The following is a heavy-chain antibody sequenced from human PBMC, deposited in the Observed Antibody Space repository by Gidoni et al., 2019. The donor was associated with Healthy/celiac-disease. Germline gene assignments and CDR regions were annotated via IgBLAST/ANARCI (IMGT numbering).Heavy chain of an antibody. D-gene: IGHD3-3*01. V-gene: IGHV3-13*01. CDR2: IGTAGDT. J-gene: IGHJ6*02. CDR3: ARAGGFWSGFYYYGMDV. Sequence: EVQLVESGGGLVQPGGSLRLSCAASGFTFSSYDMPWVRQATGKGLEWVSAIGTAGDTYYPGSVKGRFTISRENAKNSLYLQMNSLRAGDTAVYYCARAGGFWSGFYYYGMDVWGQGTTVTVSS. CDR1: GFTFSSYD.